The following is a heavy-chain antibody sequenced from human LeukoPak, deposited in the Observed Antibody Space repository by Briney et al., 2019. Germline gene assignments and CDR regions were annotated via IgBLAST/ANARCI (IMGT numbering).Heavy chain of an antibody. CDR3: AREEYCSGGSCGYFDY. CDR1: GFTFSNFG. J-gene: IGHJ4*02. D-gene: IGHD2-15*01. CDR2: ISYDGKVT. Sequence: GEPLRLSCAASGFTFSNFGMHWVRQAPGKGLEWMAVISYDGKVTYYADSVKGRFTISRDNSKNTLYLQMNSLRAEDTAVYYCAREEYCSGGSCGYFDYWGQGTLVTVSS. V-gene: IGHV3-30*03.